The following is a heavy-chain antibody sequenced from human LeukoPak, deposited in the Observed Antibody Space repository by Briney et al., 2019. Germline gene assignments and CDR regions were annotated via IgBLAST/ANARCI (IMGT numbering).Heavy chain of an antibody. Sequence: GGPLRLSCAASGFTFSSYAMSWVRQAPGKGLEWVSAISGSGGSTYYADSVKGRFTISRDNSKNTLYLQMNSLRAEDTAVYYCAKDPLGVGATGWFDPWGQGTLVTVSS. CDR1: GFTFSSYA. V-gene: IGHV3-23*01. J-gene: IGHJ5*02. D-gene: IGHD1-26*01. CDR2: ISGSGGST. CDR3: AKDPLGVGATGWFDP.